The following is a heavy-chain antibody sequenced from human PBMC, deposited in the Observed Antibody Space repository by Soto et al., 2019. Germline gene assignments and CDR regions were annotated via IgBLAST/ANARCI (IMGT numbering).Heavy chain of an antibody. V-gene: IGHV4-4*02. J-gene: IGHJ6*02. D-gene: IGHD1-26*01. CDR3: ARVSGSYYYGMDV. Sequence: QVQLQESGPGLVKPSGTLSLTCAVSGGSISSSNWWSWVRQPPGKGLEWIGEIYHSGSTNYNPSLKRRVTITVDKSKNQFALKLSSVTAADTAVYYCARVSGSYYYGMDVWGQGITVTVSS. CDR2: IYHSGST. CDR1: GGSISSSNW.